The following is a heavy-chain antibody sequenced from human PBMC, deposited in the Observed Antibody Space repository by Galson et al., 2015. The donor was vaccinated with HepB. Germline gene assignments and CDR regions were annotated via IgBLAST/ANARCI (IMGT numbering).Heavy chain of an antibody. CDR2: ISYDGSNK. CDR1: GFTFSSYA. V-gene: IGHV3-30-3*01. Sequence: SLRLSCAASGFTFSSYAMHWVRQAPGKGLEWVAVISYDGSNKYYADSVKGRFTISRDNSKNTLYLQMNSLRAEDTAVYYCARAQPLKIWFGEVYGWFDPWGQGTLVTVSS. J-gene: IGHJ5*02. D-gene: IGHD3-10*01. CDR3: ARAQPLKIWFGEVYGWFDP.